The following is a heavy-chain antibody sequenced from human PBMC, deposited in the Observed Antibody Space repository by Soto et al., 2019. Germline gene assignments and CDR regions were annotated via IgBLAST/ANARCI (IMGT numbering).Heavy chain of an antibody. J-gene: IGHJ3*02. Sequence: QGQLQESGPELVKPSQTRSLTCTVSGGSISSVGSYWGWILQHPGKGLQWIGYIDNSGTSYYNPSLKSRLTISVDTSNNQFSLHLSSVTAADTAVYYCARVVISGTIDAFGIWGQGTMVTVSS. CDR3: ARVVISGTIDAFGI. CDR2: IDNSGTS. D-gene: IGHD1-20*01. CDR1: GGSISSVGSY. V-gene: IGHV4-31*03.